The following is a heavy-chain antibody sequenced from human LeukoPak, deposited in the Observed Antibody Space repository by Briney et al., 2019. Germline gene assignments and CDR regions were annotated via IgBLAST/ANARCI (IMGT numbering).Heavy chain of an antibody. CDR3: ARGARWLGGAFDI. J-gene: IGHJ3*02. CDR2: INPSGGST. CDR1: GYPFTRYY. V-gene: IGHV1-46*01. D-gene: IGHD5-24*01. Sequence: ASVNVSCKASGYPFTRYYIHWVRQAPGQGLEWMGIINPSGGSTNYAQKFQGRVTMTRDTSTSTVYMELSSLRSEDTAVYYCARGARWLGGAFDIWGQGTMVTVSS.